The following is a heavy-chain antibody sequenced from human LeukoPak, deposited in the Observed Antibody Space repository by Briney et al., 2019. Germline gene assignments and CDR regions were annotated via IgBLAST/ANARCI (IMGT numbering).Heavy chain of an antibody. D-gene: IGHD3-22*01. CDR3: ARGGRASSGYFYYYYYYMDV. V-gene: IGHV4-34*01. CDR1: GGSFSGYY. Sequence: SETLSLTCAVYGGSFSGYYWSWIRQPPGKGLEWIGEINHSGSTNYNPSLKSRVTISVDTSKNQFSLKLSSVTAADTAVYYCARGGRASSGYFYYYYYYMDVWGKGTTVTISS. CDR2: INHSGST. J-gene: IGHJ6*03.